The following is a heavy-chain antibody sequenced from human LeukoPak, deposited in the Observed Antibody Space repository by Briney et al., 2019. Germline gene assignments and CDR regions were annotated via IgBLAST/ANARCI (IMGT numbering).Heavy chain of an antibody. CDR1: GGSISSSSYY. Sequence: PSETLSLTCTVSGGSISSSSYYWGWIHQPPGKGLEWIGSIYYSGSTYYNPSLKSRVTISVDTSKNQFSLKLSSVTAADTAVYYCARAGATHYPNWFDPWGQGTLVTVSS. V-gene: IGHV4-39*01. CDR2: IYYSGST. J-gene: IGHJ5*02. CDR3: ARAGATHYPNWFDP. D-gene: IGHD6-25*01.